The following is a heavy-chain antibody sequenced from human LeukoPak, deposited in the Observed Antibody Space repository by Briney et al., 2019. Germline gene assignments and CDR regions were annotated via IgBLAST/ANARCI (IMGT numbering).Heavy chain of an antibody. Sequence: SETLSLTCTVSGGSISTYYWSWIRQPPGKGLEWIGYIYYSGSSNYNPSLKSRVTISVDSSKNQFSLKLNSVTAADTAVYYRARWGEGGTTWSFDYWGQGTLVIVSS. CDR3: ARWGEGGTTWSFDY. V-gene: IGHV4-59*13. CDR1: GGSISTYY. CDR2: IYYSGSS. J-gene: IGHJ4*02. D-gene: IGHD1-26*01.